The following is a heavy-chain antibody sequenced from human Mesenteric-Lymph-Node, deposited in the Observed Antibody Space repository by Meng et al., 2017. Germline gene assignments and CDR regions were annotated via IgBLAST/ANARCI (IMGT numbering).Heavy chain of an antibody. Sequence: QGQLQQWGAGLLKPSETLSLPCAVYGGSFSGYYWSWIRQPPGKGLEWIGEINHSGSTNYNPSLKSRVTISVDTSKNQFSLKLSSVTAADTAVYYCARGFLLYDSSGYPPHYFDYWGQGTLVTVSS. D-gene: IGHD3-22*01. V-gene: IGHV4-34*01. CDR2: INHSGST. J-gene: IGHJ4*02. CDR1: GGSFSGYY. CDR3: ARGFLLYDSSGYPPHYFDY.